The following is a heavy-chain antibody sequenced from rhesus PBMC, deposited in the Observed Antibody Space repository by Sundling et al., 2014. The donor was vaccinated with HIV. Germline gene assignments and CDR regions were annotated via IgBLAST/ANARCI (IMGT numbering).Heavy chain of an antibody. Sequence: QVQLQESGPGLVKPSETLSLSCAVSGASISDIYRWNWIRQPPGKGLEWIGFIYGTITDTNYNPSLRSRVTISKDTSKNQFSLDLSSVTAADTAVYYCVREKYSTSCFDYWGQGVLVTVSS. D-gene: IGHD6-43*01. V-gene: IGHV4S10*01. CDR1: GASISDIYR. CDR3: VREKYSTSCFDY. J-gene: IGHJ4*01. CDR2: IYGTITDT.